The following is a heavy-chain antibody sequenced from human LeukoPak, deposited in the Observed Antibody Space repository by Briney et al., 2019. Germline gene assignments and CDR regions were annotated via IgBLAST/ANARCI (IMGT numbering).Heavy chain of an antibody. D-gene: IGHD1-26*01. V-gene: IGHV1-18*01. CDR1: GYTFTSYG. CDR3: ARTPYSGSYYDPYYFDY. J-gene: IGHJ4*02. CDR2: ISVYNDNT. Sequence: APVKVSCKASGYTFTSYGISWVRQAPGQGLEWMGWISVYNDNTNYAQKFQGRVTMTTDTSTSTAYMELRSLRSDDTAVYYCARTPYSGSYYDPYYFDYWGQGTLVTVSS.